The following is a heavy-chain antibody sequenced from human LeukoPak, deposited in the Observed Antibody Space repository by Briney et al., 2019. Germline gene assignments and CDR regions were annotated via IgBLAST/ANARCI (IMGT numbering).Heavy chain of an antibody. CDR3: AKLEGSGWSGYMDV. Sequence: GGSLRLSCAASGFTFSDYYMSWIRQAPGKGLEWVSYISSTGITKYYADSVKGRFTVSRDNAKNSLYLQMNGLRAEDTAVYYCAKLEGSGWSGYMDVWGEGTTVTVS. D-gene: IGHD6-19*01. J-gene: IGHJ6*03. CDR1: GFTFSDYY. V-gene: IGHV3-11*01. CDR2: ISSTGITK.